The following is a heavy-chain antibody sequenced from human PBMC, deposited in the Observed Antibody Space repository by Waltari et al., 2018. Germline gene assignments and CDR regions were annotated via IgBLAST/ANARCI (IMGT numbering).Heavy chain of an antibody. CDR3: AREEVYDSSGYYSWFDP. V-gene: IGHV4-59*01. CDR2: IYYSGST. CDR1: GGSISSYY. J-gene: IGHJ5*02. Sequence: QVQLQESGPGLVQPSETLSLTCTVSGGSISSYYWSWIRQPPGTGLEWIGYIYYSGSTNYNPSLKSRVTISVDTSKNQFSLKLSSVTAADTAVYYCAREEVYDSSGYYSWFDPWGQGTLVTVSS. D-gene: IGHD3-22*01.